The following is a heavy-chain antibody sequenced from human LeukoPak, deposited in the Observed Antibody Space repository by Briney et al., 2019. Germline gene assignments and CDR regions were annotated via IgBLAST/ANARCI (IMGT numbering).Heavy chain of an antibody. CDR3: ARGVGLANYYYYMDV. Sequence: PGGSLRLSCSASGFTFISYGMSWVRQAPGKGLEGVSGIIGGGGSTYYADSVKGRFTISRDNAKNSLFLQMSSLRVEDMSVYYCARGVGLANYYYYMDVWGRGTTVTISS. J-gene: IGHJ6*03. CDR2: IIGGGGST. V-gene: IGHV3-23*01. CDR1: GFTFISYG. D-gene: IGHD2-15*01.